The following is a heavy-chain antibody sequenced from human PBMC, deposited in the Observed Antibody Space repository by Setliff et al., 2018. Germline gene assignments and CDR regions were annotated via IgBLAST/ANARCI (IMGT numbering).Heavy chain of an antibody. V-gene: IGHV4-38-2*01. Sequence: TSETLSLTCAVSGYSISSGYYWGWIRQPPGKGLEWIGEIYHSGSTNYNPSLKSRVTISVDKSKNQFSLKLSSVTAADTAVYYCARALPLGFRSALIPWGQGTLVTVSS. J-gene: IGHJ5*02. D-gene: IGHD3-16*02. CDR3: ARALPLGFRSALIP. CDR2: IYHSGST. CDR1: GYSISSGYY.